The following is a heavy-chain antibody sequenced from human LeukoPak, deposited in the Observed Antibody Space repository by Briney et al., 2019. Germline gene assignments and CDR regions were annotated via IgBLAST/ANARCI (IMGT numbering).Heavy chain of an antibody. CDR1: GYSISSGYY. V-gene: IGHV4-38-2*02. CDR3: ARQDGHDDYYYYYMDV. J-gene: IGHJ6*03. D-gene: IGHD5-24*01. Sequence: SETLSLTCTVSGYSISSGYYWGWTRQPPGKGLEWIGSIYHSGSTYYNPSLKSRVTISVDTSKNQFSLKLSSVTAADTAVYYCARQDGHDDYYYYYMDVWGKGTTVTVSS. CDR2: IYHSGST.